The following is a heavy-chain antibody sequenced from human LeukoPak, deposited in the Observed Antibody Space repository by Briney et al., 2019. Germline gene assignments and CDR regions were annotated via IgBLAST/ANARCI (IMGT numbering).Heavy chain of an antibody. J-gene: IGHJ4*02. D-gene: IGHD4-11*01. Sequence: GGSLRLSCAASGLTFNSYWMHWVRQVAGKGLVWVARINGDASNTTYADSVKGRFTISRDNAKNTLYLQMNSLRAEDTAIYYCANPPTVTSFHYWGQGTLVTVSS. V-gene: IGHV3-74*03. CDR2: INGDASNT. CDR3: ANPPTVTSFHY. CDR1: GLTFNSYW.